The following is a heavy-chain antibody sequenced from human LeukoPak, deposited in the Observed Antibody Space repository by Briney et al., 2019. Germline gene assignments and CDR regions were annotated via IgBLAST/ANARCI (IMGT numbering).Heavy chain of an antibody. D-gene: IGHD2-2*01. V-gene: IGHV1-69*04. CDR2: IIPILGIA. CDR3: ARGYCSSTSCYLDY. Sequence: SVKVSCKASGGTFSSYAISWVRQAPGQGLEWMGRIIPILGIANYAQKFQGRVTITADKSTSTAYMELSSLRSEDTAVYYCARGYCSSTSCYLDYWGREPWSPSPQ. CDR1: GGTFSSYA. J-gene: IGHJ4*02.